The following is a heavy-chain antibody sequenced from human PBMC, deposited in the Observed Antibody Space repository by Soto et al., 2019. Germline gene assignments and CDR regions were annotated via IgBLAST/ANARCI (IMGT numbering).Heavy chain of an antibody. CDR1: GFTFSSYA. D-gene: IGHD5-12*01. Sequence: GGSLRLSCAASGFTFSSYAMSWVRQAPGKGLEWVSAISGSGGSTYYADSVKGRFTISRDNSKNTLYLQMNSLRAEDTAVYYCAFGSSGYSGYDYGWGRGPFDYWGQGTLVTVSS. CDR3: AFGSSGYSGYDYGWGRGPFDY. J-gene: IGHJ4*02. V-gene: IGHV3-23*01. CDR2: ISGSGGST.